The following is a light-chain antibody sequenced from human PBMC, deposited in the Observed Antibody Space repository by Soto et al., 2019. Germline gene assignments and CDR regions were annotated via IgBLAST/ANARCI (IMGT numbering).Light chain of an antibody. J-gene: IGLJ1*01. V-gene: IGLV2-14*01. Sequence: QSVLTQPASVSGSPGQSITISCTGTSSDVGGYKYVSWYQQHPGKAPKLMIYEVSNRPSGVSNRFSGSKSGNTASLTISGRQAEDEADYYCSSYTSSSTLDVFGTGTKVTVL. CDR1: SSDVGGYKY. CDR2: EVS. CDR3: SSYTSSSTLDV.